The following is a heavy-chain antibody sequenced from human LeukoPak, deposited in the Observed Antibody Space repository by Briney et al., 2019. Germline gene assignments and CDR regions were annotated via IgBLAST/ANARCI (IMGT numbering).Heavy chain of an antibody. D-gene: IGHD1-26*01. CDR3: ARQGDVGSYPFDL. CDR2: LSYTGTT. CDR1: RGSINSFY. J-gene: IGHJ4*02. Sequence: PSETLSLTCTVSRGSINSFYWGWIRQPPGKGLEWIGSLSYTGTTYFNPSLESRLTLSVDTSRIHFSLKPNSETAADTAVYYCARQGDVGSYPFDLWGQGTLVIVSS. V-gene: IGHV4-39*07.